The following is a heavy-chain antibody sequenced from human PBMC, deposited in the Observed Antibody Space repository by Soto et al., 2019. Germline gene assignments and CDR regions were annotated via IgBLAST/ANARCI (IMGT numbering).Heavy chain of an antibody. CDR2: VSPENKNA. D-gene: IGHD1-1*01. CDR1: GYTFTEYD. Sequence: QVQVIQSRAEVKKPGASVKVSCKTSGYTFTEYDINWVRQAPGQGPEYMGWVSPENKNAGYAPRFRGRVSMTTDTAISTTYLEVTNLTYEGTAVYYCEVTTGYWGQGTMVTVSS. CDR3: EVTTGY. V-gene: IGHV1-8*01. J-gene: IGHJ4*02.